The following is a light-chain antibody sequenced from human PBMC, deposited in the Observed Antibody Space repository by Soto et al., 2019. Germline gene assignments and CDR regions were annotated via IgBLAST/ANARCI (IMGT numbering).Light chain of an antibody. CDR3: SSYSSSSTLEV. V-gene: IGLV2-14*01. CDR1: SSDVGGHNY. J-gene: IGLJ1*01. CDR2: EVS. Sequence: QSALTQPASVSGSPGQSITISCTGTSSDVGGHNYVSWYQQHPGKAPKLIIYEVSNRPSGVPNRFSGSKSGSTASLTISGLQAEDESDYYCSSYSSSSTLEVFGTGTKVAFL.